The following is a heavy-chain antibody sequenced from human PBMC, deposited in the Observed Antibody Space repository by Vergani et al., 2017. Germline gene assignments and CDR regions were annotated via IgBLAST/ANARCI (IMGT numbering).Heavy chain of an antibody. CDR3: ARAGIAAGYYYYYYYMDV. V-gene: IGHV1-2*02. CDR2: INPNSGGT. D-gene: IGHD6-13*01. J-gene: IGHJ6*03. Sequence: QVQLVQSGAEVKKPGASVKVSCKASGYTFTGYYMHWVRQAPGQGLEWMGWINPNSGGTNYAQKFQGRVTMTRDTSISTAYMELSRLRSDDTAVYYCARAGIAAGYYYYYYYMDVWGKGTTVTVSS. CDR1: GYTFTGYY.